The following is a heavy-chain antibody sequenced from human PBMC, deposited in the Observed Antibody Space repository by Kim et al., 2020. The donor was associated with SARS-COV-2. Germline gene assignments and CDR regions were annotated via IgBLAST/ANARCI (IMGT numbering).Heavy chain of an antibody. V-gene: IGHV5-51*01. CDR3: ARLGDTAMVVNWFDP. CDR1: GYSFTSYW. D-gene: IGHD5-18*01. Sequence: GESLKISCKGSGYSFTSYWIGWVRQMPGKGLEWMGIIYPGDSDTRYSPSFQGQVTISADKSISTAYLQWSSLKASDTAMYYCARLGDTAMVVNWFDPWGQGTLVTVSS. CDR2: IYPGDSDT. J-gene: IGHJ5*02.